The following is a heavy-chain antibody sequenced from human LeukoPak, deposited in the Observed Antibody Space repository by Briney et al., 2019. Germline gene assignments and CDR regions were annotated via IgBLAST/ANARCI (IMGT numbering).Heavy chain of an antibody. CDR2: IIPILGIA. CDR1: GYTLTELS. D-gene: IGHD6-13*01. CDR3: ARLVQAAGTI. J-gene: IGHJ4*02. V-gene: IGHV1-69*02. Sequence: GASVKVSCKVSGYTLTELSMHWVRQAPGQGLEWMGRIIPILGIANYAQKFQGRVTITADKSTSTAYMELSSLRSEDTAVYYCARLVQAAGTIWGQGTLVTVSS.